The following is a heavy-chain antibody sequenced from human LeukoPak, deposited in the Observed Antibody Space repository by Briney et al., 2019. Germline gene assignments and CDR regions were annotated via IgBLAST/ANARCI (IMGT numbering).Heavy chain of an antibody. CDR3: AKDRAYSSGLGAFDI. D-gene: IGHD6-19*01. CDR2: ISGSGDST. CDR1: GFTFSSYG. V-gene: IGHV3-23*01. J-gene: IGHJ3*02. Sequence: GGSLRLSCAVSGFTFSSYGMYWVRQAPGKGLEWVSAISGSGDSTYYADSVMGRFTISRDNSKNTLYLQMNSLRAEDTAVYYCAKDRAYSSGLGAFDIWGQGTMVTVAS.